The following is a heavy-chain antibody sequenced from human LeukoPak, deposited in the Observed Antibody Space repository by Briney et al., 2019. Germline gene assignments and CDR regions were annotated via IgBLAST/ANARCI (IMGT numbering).Heavy chain of an antibody. J-gene: IGHJ4*02. CDR2: ISSSSCYI. Sequence: GGSLRLSCAASGFTFSSDSMNWVRQAPGKGLEWISTISSSSCYIHYADSVKGRFTISRDNAKNSMYLQMDSLRAEDTAVYYCARDRVAEGAYFDYWGQGTLVSVSS. CDR1: GFTFSSDS. V-gene: IGHV3-21*01. CDR3: ARDRVAEGAYFDY. D-gene: IGHD6-13*01.